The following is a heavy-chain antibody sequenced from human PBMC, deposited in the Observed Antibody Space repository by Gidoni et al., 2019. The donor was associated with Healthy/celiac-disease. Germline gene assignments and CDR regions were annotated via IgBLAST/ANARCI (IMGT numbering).Heavy chain of an antibody. CDR2: IYPGDSDT. Sequence: EVQLVQSGAEVKKPGESLKISCKGSGYSFTSYWIGWVRQMPGKGLEWMGIIYPGDSDTRYSPSFQGQVTISADKSISTAYLQWSSLKASDTAMYYCARAYGEIFGVAKYYYYGMDVWGQGTTVTVSS. D-gene: IGHD3-3*01. V-gene: IGHV5-51*01. CDR3: ARAYGEIFGVAKYYYYGMDV. J-gene: IGHJ6*02. CDR1: GYSFTSYW.